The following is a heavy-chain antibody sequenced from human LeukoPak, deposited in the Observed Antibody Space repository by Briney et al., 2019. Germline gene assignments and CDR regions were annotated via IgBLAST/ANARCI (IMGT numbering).Heavy chain of an antibody. J-gene: IGHJ4*02. Sequence: PGGSLRLSCVASGFTLSNYVMTWVRQAPGKGLEWVANIKQDGSKKSYVDSVKGRFTISRDNAKNSLYLQMNSLRAGDTAIYYCTRVGYIDEGIDYWGQGTLVTVSS. V-gene: IGHV3-7*04. D-gene: IGHD5-24*01. CDR3: TRVGYIDEGIDY. CDR2: IKQDGSKK. CDR1: GFTLSNYV.